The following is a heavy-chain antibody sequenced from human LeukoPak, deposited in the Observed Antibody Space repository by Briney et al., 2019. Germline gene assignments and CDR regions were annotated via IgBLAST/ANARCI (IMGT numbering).Heavy chain of an antibody. Sequence: PGGSLRLSCVVSGLRFSNHGMHWVRQAPGKGLEWVAFIRSDTTDAYYADFVRGQFTISRDNAKNMLYLQMNSLRAEDTAVYYCARVAYYYYYYMDVWGKGTTVTVSS. J-gene: IGHJ6*03. V-gene: IGHV3-30*02. CDR2: IRSDTTDA. CDR3: ARVAYYYYYYMDV. CDR1: GLRFSNHG.